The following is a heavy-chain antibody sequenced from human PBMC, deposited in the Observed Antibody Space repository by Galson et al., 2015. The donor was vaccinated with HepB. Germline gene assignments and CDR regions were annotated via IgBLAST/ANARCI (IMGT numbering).Heavy chain of an antibody. V-gene: IGHV3-21*01. CDR2: ISSSSSYI. Sequence: SLRLSCAASGFTFSSYSMNWVRQAPGKGLEWVSSISSSSSYIYYADSVKGRFTISRDNAKNSLYLQMNSLRAEDTAVYYCARDVISSGWFYFDYWGQGTLVTVSS. J-gene: IGHJ4*02. CDR3: ARDVISSGWFYFDY. CDR1: GFTFSSYS. D-gene: IGHD6-19*01.